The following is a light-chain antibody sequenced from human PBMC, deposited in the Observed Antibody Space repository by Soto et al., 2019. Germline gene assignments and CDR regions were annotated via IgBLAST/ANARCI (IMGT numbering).Light chain of an antibody. V-gene: IGLV2-14*03. CDR1: SSDIGSFNY. CDR2: GVS. Sequence: QSALTQPASVSGSPGQSITISCTGTSSDIGSFNYVSWYQHHPGMAPKLIIYGVSNRPSGVSNRFSGSKSGNTASLTISGLQAEDEADYYCSSYTTASTQVFGTGTKVTVL. CDR3: SSYTTASTQV. J-gene: IGLJ1*01.